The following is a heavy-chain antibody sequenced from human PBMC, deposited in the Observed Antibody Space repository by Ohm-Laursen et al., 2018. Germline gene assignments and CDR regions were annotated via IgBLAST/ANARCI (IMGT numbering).Heavy chain of an antibody. CDR3: ATFGGVPG. CDR2: IYYSGST. V-gene: IGHV4-59*01. CDR1: GASMIDYY. Sequence: GTLSLTCTVSGASMIDYYWNWIRQPPGKGLEWIGYIYYSGSTNYNPSLKSRVTFSLDTSGNQFSLQLTSATAADTAVYYCATFGGVPGWGQGTLVTVSS. J-gene: IGHJ4*02. D-gene: IGHD3-16*01.